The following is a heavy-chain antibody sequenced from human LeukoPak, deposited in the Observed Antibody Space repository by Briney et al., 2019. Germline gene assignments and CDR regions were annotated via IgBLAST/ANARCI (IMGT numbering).Heavy chain of an antibody. D-gene: IGHD6-6*01. CDR3: ASQRAPKGEYSRSFDY. Sequence: QPGGSLRLSCAASGFTFSSYGMHWVRQAPGKGLEWLAFIRYDGNNKYYADSVKGRFTISRENSKNTLYLQMNSLRADDTTMYYCASQRAPKGEYSRSFDYWGQGTLVTVSS. J-gene: IGHJ4*02. CDR2: IRYDGNNK. CDR1: GFTFSSYG. V-gene: IGHV3-30*02.